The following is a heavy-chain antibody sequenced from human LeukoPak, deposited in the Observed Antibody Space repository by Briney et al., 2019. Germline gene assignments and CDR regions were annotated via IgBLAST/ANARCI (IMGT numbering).Heavy chain of an antibody. V-gene: IGHV1-69*05. D-gene: IGHD5-18*01. CDR2: IIPIFGTA. CDR1: GGTFSSYA. J-gene: IGHJ4*02. Sequence: GASVKVSCKASGGTFSSYAISWVRQAPGQGLEWMGGIIPIFGTANYAQKFQGRATITTDESTSTAYMELSSLRSEDTAVYYCARVLRGYSYGAVDYWGQGTLVTVSS. CDR3: ARVLRGYSYGAVDY.